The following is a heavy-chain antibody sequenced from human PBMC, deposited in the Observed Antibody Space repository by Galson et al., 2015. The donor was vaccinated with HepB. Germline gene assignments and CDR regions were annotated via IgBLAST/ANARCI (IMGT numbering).Heavy chain of an antibody. V-gene: IGHV3-9*01. CDR3: AQDLTYYYGSGSYFVGMDV. D-gene: IGHD3-10*01. Sequence: SLRLSCAASGFTFEDYAIHWVRQVPGKGLEWVSGISWNSDFTGYADSVRGRFTISRDNTKYSLYLQMNSVRSEDTALYYCAQDLTYYYGSGSYFVGMDVWGQGTTVTVSS. CDR2: ISWNSDFT. J-gene: IGHJ6*02. CDR1: GFTFEDYA.